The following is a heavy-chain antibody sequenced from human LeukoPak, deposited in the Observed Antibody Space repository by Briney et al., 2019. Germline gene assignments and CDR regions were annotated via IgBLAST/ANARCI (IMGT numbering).Heavy chain of an antibody. CDR1: GFTFSTYG. CDR3: VRDRSHDY. CDR2: ISHDGSNK. V-gene: IGHV3-30*03. J-gene: IGHJ4*02. Sequence: GGSLRLSCAASGFTFSTYGMHWVRQAPGKGLEWVATISHDGSNKNYGDSVKGRFTISRDNSQNTLYLQMNSLRADDTAVYYCVRDRSHDYWGQGTLVTASS.